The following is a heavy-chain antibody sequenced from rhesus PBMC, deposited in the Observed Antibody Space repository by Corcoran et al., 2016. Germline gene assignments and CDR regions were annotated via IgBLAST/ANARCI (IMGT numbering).Heavy chain of an antibody. D-gene: IGHD5-36*01. V-gene: IGHV4-160*01. Sequence: QLQLQESGPGLVKPSETLSLTCAVSGGSLSGYWCSWIRQPPGKGLEWIGRIASSGSTDYNPSLKSRVTISRDTSKNQFSLKLSSVTAADTAVYYCARGYSYGYVWYFDYWGQGVLVTVSS. J-gene: IGHJ4*01. CDR1: GGSLSGYW. CDR3: ARGYSYGYVWYFDY. CDR2: IASSGST.